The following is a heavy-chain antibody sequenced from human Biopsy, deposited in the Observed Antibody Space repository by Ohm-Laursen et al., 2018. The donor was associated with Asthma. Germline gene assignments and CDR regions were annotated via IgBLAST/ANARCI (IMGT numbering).Heavy chain of an antibody. D-gene: IGHD3-9*01. V-gene: IGHV1-3*01. CDR1: GYTFISYA. CDR3: ARTYYDFLTGQVNDAFDV. Sequence: ASVKVSCKASGYTFISYAIHWVRQAPGQRLEWMGWINAGNGNTKYSQKFQGRVTITRDTSASTAYMELSSLRSEDTAVYYCARTYYDFLTGQVNDAFDVWGQGTMVTVSS. CDR2: INAGNGNT. J-gene: IGHJ3*01.